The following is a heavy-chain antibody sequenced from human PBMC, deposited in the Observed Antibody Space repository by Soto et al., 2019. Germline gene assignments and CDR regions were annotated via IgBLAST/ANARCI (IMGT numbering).Heavy chain of an antibody. CDR3: ARYDAESGSNKLDP. Sequence: QVQLQESGPGVVKPSDTLSVTCTVSGGSVSSRSHFWSWSRQPPGGGLQWIGYIYYTGNTNYSPSLKSRATLSVDTSWNQFSLRLTSVTAADTAIYYCARYDAESGSNKLDPWGQGTLVTVSS. CDR2: IYYTGNT. CDR1: GGSVSSRSHF. D-gene: IGHD5-12*01. J-gene: IGHJ5*02. V-gene: IGHV4-61*01.